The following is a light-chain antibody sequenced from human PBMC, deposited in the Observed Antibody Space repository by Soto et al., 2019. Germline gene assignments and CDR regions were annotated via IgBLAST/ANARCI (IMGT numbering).Light chain of an antibody. CDR1: LSVTSNY. Sequence: IVLTQSPGTLSLSPGESATLSCRASLSVTSNYLAWYQQKPGQAPRLLIYGASNRATDIPDRFSGSGSGTDFPLTISRLEPEDFAMYFCHQYGSSPDSFGQGTKVEI. CDR2: GAS. V-gene: IGKV3-20*01. J-gene: IGKJ1*01. CDR3: HQYGSSPDS.